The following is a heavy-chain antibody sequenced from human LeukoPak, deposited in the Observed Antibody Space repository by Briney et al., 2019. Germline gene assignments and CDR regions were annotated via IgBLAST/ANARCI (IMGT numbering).Heavy chain of an antibody. CDR2: IGTAGDT. V-gene: IGHV3-13*01. Sequence: GGSLRLSCAASGFTFSDYDMHWVRQATGKGLEWVSAIGTAGDTYYTGSVKGRFTISRENAKNSLYLQMNSLRAGDTAVYYCVRVAKERVSGVYYFDYWGQGTPVTVSS. CDR3: VRVAKERVSGVYYFDY. CDR1: GFTFSDYD. J-gene: IGHJ4*02. D-gene: IGHD1-1*01.